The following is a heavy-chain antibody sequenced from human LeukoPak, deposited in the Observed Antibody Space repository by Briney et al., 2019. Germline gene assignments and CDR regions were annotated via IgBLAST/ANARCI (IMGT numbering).Heavy chain of an antibody. CDR1: GFAFSTYY. CDR3: AKSLSSGWASYYFGH. Sequence: QAGGSLRLSCAASGFAFSTYYIHWVRQPPGKGLEGVAVISYDGSNTYYADSVKGRFNISRDNSKNTLYLQMSSLRPEDTAVYYCAKSLSSGWASYYFGHWGQGTPVTVSS. V-gene: IGHV3-30*18. D-gene: IGHD6-19*01. CDR2: ISYDGSNT. J-gene: IGHJ4*02.